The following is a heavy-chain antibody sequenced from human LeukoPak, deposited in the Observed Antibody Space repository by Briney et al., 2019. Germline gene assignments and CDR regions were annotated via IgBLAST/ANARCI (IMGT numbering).Heavy chain of an antibody. V-gene: IGHV4-59*12. J-gene: IGHJ6*02. CDR2: IYYSGST. D-gene: IGHD2-15*01. Sequence: SETLSLTCTVSGGSISSYYWSWIRQPPGKGLEWIGYIYYSGSTNYNPSLKSRVTISVDTSKNQFSLKLSSVTAADTAVYYCARAGCSGGSCYSAHYYYYGMDVWGQGTTVTVSS. CDR3: ARAGCSGGSCYSAHYYYYGMDV. CDR1: GGSISSYY.